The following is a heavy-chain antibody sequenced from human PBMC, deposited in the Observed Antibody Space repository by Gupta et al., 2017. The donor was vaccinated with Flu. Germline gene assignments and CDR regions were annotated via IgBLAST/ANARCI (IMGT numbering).Heavy chain of an antibody. CDR3: ARRKAMGSTTTQRSDTWLDP. J-gene: IGHJ5*02. V-gene: IGHV4-59*01. CDR2: VSYSGST. D-gene: IGHD1-26*01. Sequence: KGLEWIGHVSYSGSTLYNPSLMSRVTISLDTSKNQLSLRLTSVTAADTAVYYCARRKAMGSTTTQRSDTWLDPWGQGTLVTVSS.